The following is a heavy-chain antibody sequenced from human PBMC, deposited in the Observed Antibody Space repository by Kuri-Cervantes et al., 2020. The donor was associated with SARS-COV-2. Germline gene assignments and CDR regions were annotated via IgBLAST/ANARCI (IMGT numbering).Heavy chain of an antibody. CDR1: GFTFDDYG. Sequence: GESLKISCAASGFTFDDYGMSWVRQAPGKGLEWVSGINWNGGSTGYADSVKGRFTISRDNSKNTLYLQMNSLRAEDTAVYYCARDPGGYDLHDAFDIWGQGTMVTVSS. CDR3: ARDPGGYDLHDAFDI. D-gene: IGHD5-12*01. V-gene: IGHV3-20*04. CDR2: INWNGGST. J-gene: IGHJ3*02.